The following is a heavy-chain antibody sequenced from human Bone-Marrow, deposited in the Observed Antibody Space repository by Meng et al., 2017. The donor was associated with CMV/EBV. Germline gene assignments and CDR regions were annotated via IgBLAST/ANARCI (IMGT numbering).Heavy chain of an antibody. J-gene: IGHJ4*02. CDR1: GFTFSSYA. V-gene: IGHV3-21*01. CDR2: ISSSSSYI. Sequence: GESLKISCAASGFTFSSYAMSWVRQAPGKGLEWVSSISSSSSYIYYADSVKGRFTISRDNAKNSLYLQMNSLRAEDTAVYYCARRQIVGATTFDYWGQGTLVTVSS. CDR3: ARRQIVGATTFDY. D-gene: IGHD1-26*01.